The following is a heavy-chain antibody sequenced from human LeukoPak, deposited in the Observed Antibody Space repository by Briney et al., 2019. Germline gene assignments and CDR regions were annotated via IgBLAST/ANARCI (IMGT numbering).Heavy chain of an antibody. D-gene: IGHD3-10*01. CDR1: GFTFSSYN. CDR2: ISTTSTYV. J-gene: IGHJ4*02. Sequence: GGSLRLSCAASGFTFSSYNMNWVRQAPGKGLEWVSSISTTSTYVYYADSVKGRFTISRDNAKKSVSLQLDSLRAEDTAIYYCARDRGFGELLYTRGPDYWGQGTLVSVSS. CDR3: ARDRGFGELLYTRGPDY. V-gene: IGHV3-21*01.